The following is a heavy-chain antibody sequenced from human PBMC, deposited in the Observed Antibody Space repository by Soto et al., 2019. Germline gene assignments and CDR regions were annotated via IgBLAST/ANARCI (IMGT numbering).Heavy chain of an antibody. CDR2: IYYSGST. V-gene: IGHV4-59*01. D-gene: IGHD3-22*01. CDR1: GGSISSYY. Sequence: SETLSLTCTVSGGSISSYYWSWIRQPPGKGLEWIGYIYYSGSTNYNPSLKSRVTISVDTSKNHFSLKLSSVTAADTAVYYCAREGDYYDSSGYDQYFDYWGQGTLVTVSS. CDR3: AREGDYYDSSGYDQYFDY. J-gene: IGHJ4*02.